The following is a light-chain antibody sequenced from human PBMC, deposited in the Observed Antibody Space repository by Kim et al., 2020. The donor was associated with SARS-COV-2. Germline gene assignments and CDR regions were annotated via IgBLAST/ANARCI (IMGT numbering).Light chain of an antibody. V-gene: IGLV3-19*01. J-gene: IGLJ3*02. CDR2: DKN. CDR1: SLRNYP. CDR3: GSRDSSSSGV. Sequence: ALGQTVRITCQGDSLRNYPASWYQQKPGQAPILVMHDKNNVRPARVQERFSGCNSGNTAFLTITGDQEEEEAYYYCGSRDSSSSGVFGGGTQLTVL.